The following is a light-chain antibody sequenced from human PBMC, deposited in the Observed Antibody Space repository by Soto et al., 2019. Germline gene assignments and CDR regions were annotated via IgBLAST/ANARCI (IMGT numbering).Light chain of an antibody. V-gene: IGKV3-15*01. Sequence: EVVMTQSPATLSVSPGERATLSCRVSQAVNSNLAWYQQKPGQAPRLLIYGASTRASDIPARFSGSGSETEFTLTISSLQSEDFAVYYCQHYSNWQPWTFGQGTRVEIK. CDR3: QHYSNWQPWT. J-gene: IGKJ1*01. CDR1: QAVNSN. CDR2: GAS.